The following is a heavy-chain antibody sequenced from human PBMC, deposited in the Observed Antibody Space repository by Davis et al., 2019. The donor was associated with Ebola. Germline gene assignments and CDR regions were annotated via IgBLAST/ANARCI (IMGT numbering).Heavy chain of an antibody. CDR2: INSDGSST. CDR3: AADELYYGGDRWSSKGLDY. D-gene: IGHD2-21*01. CDR1: GFTFSSYW. J-gene: IGHJ4*02. Sequence: HTGGSLRLSCAASGFTFSSYWMHWVRQAPGKGLVWVSRINSDGSSTSYADSVKGRFTISRDNAKNSLYLQMNSLRAEDTAVYYCAADELYYGGDRWSSKGLDYWGQGTLVTVYS. V-gene: IGHV3-74*01.